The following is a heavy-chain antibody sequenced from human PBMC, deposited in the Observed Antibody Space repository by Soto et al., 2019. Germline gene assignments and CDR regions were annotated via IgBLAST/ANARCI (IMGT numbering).Heavy chain of an antibody. CDR2: ISYDGSNK. Sequence: GGSLRLSCAASGFTFSSYGMHWVRQAPGKGLEWVAVISYDGSNKYYADSVKGRFTISRDNSKNTLYLQMNSLRAEDTAVYYCAKDRVRDYYGSGSWFDPWGQGTLVTVSS. D-gene: IGHD3-10*01. V-gene: IGHV3-30*18. CDR3: AKDRVRDYYGSGSWFDP. CDR1: GFTFSSYG. J-gene: IGHJ5*02.